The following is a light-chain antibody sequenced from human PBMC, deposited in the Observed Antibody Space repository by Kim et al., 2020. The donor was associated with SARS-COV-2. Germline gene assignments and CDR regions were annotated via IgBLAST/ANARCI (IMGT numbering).Light chain of an antibody. CDR2: AAS. J-gene: IGKJ2*01. CDR1: QDISNY. CDR3: QEYYSAPYT. V-gene: IGKV1-27*01. Sequence: SASVGDRVTITCRASQDISNYLAWYQQKPGKVPKLLIYAASTLQSGVPSRFSGSGSGTDFTLTISSLQPEDVVTYYCQEYYSAPYTFGQGTKLEIK.